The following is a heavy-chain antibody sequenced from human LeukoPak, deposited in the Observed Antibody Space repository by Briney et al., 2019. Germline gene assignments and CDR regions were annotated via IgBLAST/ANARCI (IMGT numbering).Heavy chain of an antibody. CDR2: ISGSGGST. CDR3: ARDRHYYGMDV. Sequence: PGGSLRLSCAASGFSFSSYAMTWVRQAPGKGLEWVSGISGSGGSTYYADSVKGRFTISRDNSKNTLYLQINSLRAEDTAVYYCARDRHYYGMDVWGQGTTVTVSS. V-gene: IGHV3-23*01. CDR1: GFSFSSYA. J-gene: IGHJ6*02.